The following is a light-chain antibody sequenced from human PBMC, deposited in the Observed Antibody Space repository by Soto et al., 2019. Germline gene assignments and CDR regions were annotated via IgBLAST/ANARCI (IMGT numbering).Light chain of an antibody. J-gene: IGKJ2*01. CDR1: QSIGDW. CDR2: DAS. CDR3: HQCYSDPYT. V-gene: IGKV1-5*01. Sequence: DIQMTQSPSTLSASVGDRGTITCRASQSIGDWLAWYQQKPGKAPNLLIFDASTLKSGVPPRFGGSVSGTEFTLTISSLQPDDFATYYCHQCYSDPYTFGQVTHLEI.